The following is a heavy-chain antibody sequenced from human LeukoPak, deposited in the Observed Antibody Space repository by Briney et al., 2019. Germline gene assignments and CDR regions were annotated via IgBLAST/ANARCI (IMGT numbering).Heavy chain of an antibody. D-gene: IGHD3-22*01. CDR1: GGPTSSFY. V-gene: IGHV4-4*07. CDR3: ATSFYYDSSGYYYAIAY. Sequence: SETLSLTCTVSGGPTSSFYWSWXXQPAXXXXXXXXXIFTXGDTDYNPSLKSRVTXSVDTSKNQFSLKLTSVTAADTAVYYCATSFYYDSSGYYYAIAYWGQGILVTVSS. CDR2: IFTXGDT. J-gene: IGHJ4*02.